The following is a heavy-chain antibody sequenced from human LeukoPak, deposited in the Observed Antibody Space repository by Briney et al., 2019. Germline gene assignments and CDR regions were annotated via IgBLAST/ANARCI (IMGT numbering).Heavy chain of an antibody. D-gene: IGHD3-22*01. Sequence: GRSLRLSCAASGFTFSSYAMHWVRQAPGKGLEWVALISYDGSNKYYADTVKGRFTISRDNSKNTLYLQMNSVRAEDTAVYYCARDESDSYYYDSSGYFSYYYGMDVGAQGPTVTVSS. CDR3: ARDESDSYYYDSSGYFSYYYGMDV. V-gene: IGHV3-30-3*01. J-gene: IGHJ6*02. CDR2: ISYDGSNK. CDR1: GFTFSSYA.